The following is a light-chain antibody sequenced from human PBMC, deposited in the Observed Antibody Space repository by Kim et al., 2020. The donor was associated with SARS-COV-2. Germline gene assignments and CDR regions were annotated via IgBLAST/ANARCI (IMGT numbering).Light chain of an antibody. V-gene: IGLV1-44*01. J-gene: IGLJ3*02. CDR1: SSNIGSNA. Sequence: QLVLTQPPSASGTPGQRVTISCSGSSSNIGSNAVNWYQQLPETAPKLLIYGTNKRPSGVPDRFSGSKSGTSASLAISGLQSEDEADYYCAAWDVRLKGVFGGGTQLTVL. CDR2: GTN. CDR3: AAWDVRLKGV.